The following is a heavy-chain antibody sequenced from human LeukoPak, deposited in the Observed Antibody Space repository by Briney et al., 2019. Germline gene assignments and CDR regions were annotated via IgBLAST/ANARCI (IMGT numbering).Heavy chain of an antibody. CDR2: ISGSGGST. CDR1: GFTFSSYA. Sequence: PGGSLRLSCVASGFTFSSYAMSWVRQAPGKGLEWVSAISGSGGSTYYADSVKGRFTISRDNSKNTLYLQMNSLRAEDTAVYYCAKMLAAHDAYDIWGQGTMVTVSS. CDR3: AKMLAAHDAYDI. D-gene: IGHD2-8*01. J-gene: IGHJ3*02. V-gene: IGHV3-23*01.